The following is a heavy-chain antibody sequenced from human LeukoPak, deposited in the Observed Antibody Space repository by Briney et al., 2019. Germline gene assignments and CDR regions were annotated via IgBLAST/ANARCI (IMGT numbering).Heavy chain of an antibody. D-gene: IGHD3-22*01. Sequence: GGSLRLSCAASGFTFSSYAMSWGRQAPGKGLEWVSAISGSDGSTYYADSVKGRFTISRDNSKNTLYLQMNSLRAEDTAVYYCAKDYYDSSGYYSDAFDIWGQGTMVTVSS. J-gene: IGHJ3*02. V-gene: IGHV3-23*01. CDR2: ISGSDGST. CDR3: AKDYYDSSGYYSDAFDI. CDR1: GFTFSSYA.